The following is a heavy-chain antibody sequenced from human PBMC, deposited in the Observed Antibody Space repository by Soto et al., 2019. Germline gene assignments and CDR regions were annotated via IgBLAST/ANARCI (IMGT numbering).Heavy chain of an antibody. Sequence: SETLSLTCAVSSGSISSSNWWSWVRQPPGKGLEWIGEIYHSGSTNYNPSLKSRVTMSVDKSKNQISLKLSSVTAADTAVYYCAGDFRENYGSGSYYIRAFDIWGQGTMVTVSS. J-gene: IGHJ3*02. D-gene: IGHD3-10*01. V-gene: IGHV4-4*02. CDR2: IYHSGST. CDR1: SGSISSSNW. CDR3: AGDFRENYGSGSYYIRAFDI.